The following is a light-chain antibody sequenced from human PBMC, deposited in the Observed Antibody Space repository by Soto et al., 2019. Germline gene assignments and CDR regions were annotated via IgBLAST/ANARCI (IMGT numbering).Light chain of an antibody. Sequence: QSLLTQPASVSGSPGQSITISCTGTSSDIGSYNYVSWYQQHPGKAPKLMIYDVSNRPSGVSNRFSGSKSGNTASLTISGLQAEDEADYYCSSYTGSSTPYVFGAGTKVTVL. CDR2: DVS. J-gene: IGLJ1*01. CDR3: SSYTGSSTPYV. CDR1: SSDIGSYNY. V-gene: IGLV2-14*01.